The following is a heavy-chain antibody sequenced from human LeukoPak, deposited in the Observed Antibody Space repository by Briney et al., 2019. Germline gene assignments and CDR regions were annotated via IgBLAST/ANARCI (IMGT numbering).Heavy chain of an antibody. CDR2: ISSSSSTI. CDR3: ARVGEQQLVHDAFDI. Sequence: GGSLRLSCAASGLTFSSYSMNWVRQAPGKGLEWVSYISSSSSTIYYADSVKGRFTISRDNAKNSLYLQMNSLRDEDTAVYYCARVGEQQLVHDAFDIWGQGTMVTVSS. D-gene: IGHD6-13*01. V-gene: IGHV3-48*02. J-gene: IGHJ3*02. CDR1: GLTFSSYS.